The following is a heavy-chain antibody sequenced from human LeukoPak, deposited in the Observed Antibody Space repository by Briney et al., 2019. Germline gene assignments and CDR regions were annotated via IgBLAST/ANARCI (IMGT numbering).Heavy chain of an antibody. J-gene: IGHJ6*02. V-gene: IGHV3-30*18. CDR1: GFTFSSYG. CDR2: ILYDANNK. D-gene: IGHD5-18*01. CDR3: AKMLRFGYGYHYYTMDV. Sequence: GGSLRLSCAASGFTFSSYGMHWVRQAPGKGLEWVAVILYDANNKYYADSVKGRFTISRDNPKNTLYLQMDSLSPEDTALYFCAKMLRFGYGYHYYTMDVWGQGTTVSVSS.